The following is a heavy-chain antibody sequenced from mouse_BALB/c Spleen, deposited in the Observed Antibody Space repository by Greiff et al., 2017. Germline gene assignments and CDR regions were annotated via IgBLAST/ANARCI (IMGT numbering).Heavy chain of an antibody. CDR1: GYSITSDYA. Sequence: EVQLQQSGPGLVKPSQSLSLTCTVTGYSITSDYAWNWIRQFPGNKLEWMGYISYSGSTSYNPSLKSRISITRDTSKNQFFLQLNSVTTEDTATYYCARKDFWAYAMDYWGQGTSVTVSS. J-gene: IGHJ4*01. V-gene: IGHV3-2*02. CDR2: ISYSGST. CDR3: ARKDFWAYAMDY.